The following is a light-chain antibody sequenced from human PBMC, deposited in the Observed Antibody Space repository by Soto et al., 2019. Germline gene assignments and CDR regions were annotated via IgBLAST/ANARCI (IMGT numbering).Light chain of an antibody. J-gene: IGKJ2*01. CDR1: HSVASN. CDR3: QQYHNWPPQYT. Sequence: EIVMTQSPASLSVSPGDGATLSCRASHSVASNVAWYQQKPGQGPRLLIHGASTRAVGVPARFSGSGSGTDFTLIISSLQSEDFAVYYCQQYHNWPPQYTFGQGTKLQIK. V-gene: IGKV3-15*01. CDR2: GAS.